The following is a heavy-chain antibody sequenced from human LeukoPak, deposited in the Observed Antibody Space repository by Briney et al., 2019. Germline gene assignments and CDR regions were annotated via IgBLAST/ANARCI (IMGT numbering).Heavy chain of an antibody. V-gene: IGHV4-4*07. CDR1: GGSINSYY. CDR2: LYTSGRT. D-gene: IGHD1-26*01. J-gene: IGHJ4*02. Sequence: SETLSLTCTVSGGSINSYYWSLIRQPAGKGLEWIGRLYTSGRTNYNPSLKGRVTMSVDTSKNQFSLKLTSVTAADTAVYYCETVDSGSRDYFGYWGQGTLVTVSS. CDR3: ETVDSGSRDYFGY.